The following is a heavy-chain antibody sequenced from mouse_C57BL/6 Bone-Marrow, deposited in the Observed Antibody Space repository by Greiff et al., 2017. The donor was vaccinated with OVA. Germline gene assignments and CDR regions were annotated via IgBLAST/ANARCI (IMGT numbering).Heavy chain of an antibody. Sequence: EVQLQESGPGLVKPSQSLSLTCSVTGYSITSGYYWNWIRQFPGNKLEWMGYISYDGSNNYNPSLKNRISITRDTSKNQFFLKLNSVTTEDTATYYCARSRQLRLSLFAYWGQGTLVTVSA. J-gene: IGHJ3*01. V-gene: IGHV3-6*01. CDR1: GYSITSGYY. CDR3: ARSRQLRLSLFAY. D-gene: IGHD3-2*02. CDR2: ISYDGSN.